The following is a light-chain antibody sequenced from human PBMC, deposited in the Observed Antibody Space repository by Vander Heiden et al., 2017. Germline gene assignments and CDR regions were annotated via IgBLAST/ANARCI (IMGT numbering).Light chain of an antibody. Sequence: IVLTQSPDFQSVTPKEKVTITCRASQSIGSSLHWYQQKPNQSPKLLIKYTSQSFSGVPSRFSGSGSGTDFTITINSLEAEDAATYYCCTRYTFGQGTKLEIK. CDR3: CTRYT. CDR1: QSIGSS. CDR2: YTS. V-gene: IGKV6-21*01. J-gene: IGKJ2*01.